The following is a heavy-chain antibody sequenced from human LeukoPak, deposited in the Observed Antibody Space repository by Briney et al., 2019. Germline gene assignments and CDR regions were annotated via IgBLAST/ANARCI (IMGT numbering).Heavy chain of an antibody. D-gene: IGHD3-10*01. CDR2: INHSGST. J-gene: IGHJ1*01. Sequence: SETLSLTCAVYGGSFSGYYWSWIRQPPGKGLEWIGEINHSGSTNYNPSLKSRVTISVDTSKNQFSLKLSSVTAADTAVYYCAGGRPMWFGKEYFQHWGQGTLVTVSS. V-gene: IGHV4-34*01. CDR1: GGSFSGYY. CDR3: AGGRPMWFGKEYFQH.